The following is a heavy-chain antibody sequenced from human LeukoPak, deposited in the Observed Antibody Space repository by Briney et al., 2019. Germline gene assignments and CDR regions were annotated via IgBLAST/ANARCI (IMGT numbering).Heavy chain of an antibody. J-gene: IGHJ4*02. V-gene: IGHV4-59*08. CDR1: GGSISSYY. D-gene: IGHD6-13*01. Sequence: SETLSLTCTASGGSISSYYWSWIRQPPGKGLEWIGYIYYSGSTNYNPSLKSRVTISVDTSKNQFSLKLSSVTAADTAVYYCARHAYRAAAGTSLRFDYWGQGTLVTVSS. CDR2: IYYSGST. CDR3: ARHAYRAAAGTSLRFDY.